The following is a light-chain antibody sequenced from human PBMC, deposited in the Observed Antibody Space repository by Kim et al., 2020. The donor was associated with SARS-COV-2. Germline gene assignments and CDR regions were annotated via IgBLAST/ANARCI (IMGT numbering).Light chain of an antibody. V-gene: IGLV1-44*01. CDR2: SNN. J-gene: IGLJ3*02. CDR1: SSNIGTYT. Sequence: ELTQPPSASGTPGQRVTISCSGGSSNIGTYTVNWYQQLPGTAPKLLIDSNNQRPSGVPDRFSGSKSGTSASLTISGLQSEDEADYYCAAWDDSLSGWVFGGGTKVTVL. CDR3: AAWDDSLSGWV.